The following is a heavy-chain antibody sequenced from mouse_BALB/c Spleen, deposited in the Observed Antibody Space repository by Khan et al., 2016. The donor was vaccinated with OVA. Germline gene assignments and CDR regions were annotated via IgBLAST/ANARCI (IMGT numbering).Heavy chain of an antibody. CDR3: ARQPYYHYNVMDY. V-gene: IGHV2-6-1*01. J-gene: IGHJ4*01. CDR2: IWSDGST. CDR1: GFSLTNYG. Sequence: QVQLQQSGPGLVAPSQSLSITCTISGFSLTNYGVHWVRQPPGKGLEWLVVIWSDGSTTYNSALKSRLTITKDNSKSQVFLKMTSLQTDETAIYFCARQPYYHYNVMDYWGQGTSGTVSS. D-gene: IGHD2-10*01.